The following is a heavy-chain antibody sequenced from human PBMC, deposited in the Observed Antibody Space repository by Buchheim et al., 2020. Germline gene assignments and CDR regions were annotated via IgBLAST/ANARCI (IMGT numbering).Heavy chain of an antibody. V-gene: IGHV3-15*01. CDR3: ATAPGFYDSAPFDF. CDR1: GFTFSSAW. Sequence: VQLVESGGGVVQPGGSLRLSCAVSGFTFSSAWMSWVRQSPGKGLEWVGLIKSKTDGGTTDYAAPVKGRFTISRDDSENTLYLQMSNLKTEDTAVYYCATAPGFYDSAPFDFWGQGT. CDR2: IKSKTDGGTT. D-gene: IGHD3-22*01. J-gene: IGHJ4*02.